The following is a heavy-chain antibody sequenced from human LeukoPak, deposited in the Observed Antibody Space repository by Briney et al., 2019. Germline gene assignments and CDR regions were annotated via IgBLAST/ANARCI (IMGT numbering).Heavy chain of an antibody. D-gene: IGHD3-10*01. CDR1: GYAFSAHH. CDR3: SGRYGPGPV. Sequence: GASVKVSCKASGYAFSAHHIHWVRQAPGQGLEWMGWIVPDGRDTKYAEKFQGRMTMTVDTSISTAYMELNRVTSDDTAVYYCSGRYGPGPVWDQGTLITASS. V-gene: IGHV1-2*02. CDR2: IVPDGRDT. J-gene: IGHJ4*02.